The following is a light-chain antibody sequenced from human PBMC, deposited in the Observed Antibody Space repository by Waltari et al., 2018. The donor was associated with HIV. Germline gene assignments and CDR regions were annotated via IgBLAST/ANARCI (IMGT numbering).Light chain of an antibody. CDR3: QQYHHWPPLT. Sequence: TQSPATISVSPGGRVTVSCRASQNVDDKLAWYQQKPGQSPRLLIYPSSVMAAGVPTRFGGAGSSTNFTLTITSLQSEDFALYFCQQYHHWPPLTFGGGSRVELK. V-gene: IGKV3D-15*01. CDR1: QNVDDK. CDR2: PSS. J-gene: IGKJ4*01.